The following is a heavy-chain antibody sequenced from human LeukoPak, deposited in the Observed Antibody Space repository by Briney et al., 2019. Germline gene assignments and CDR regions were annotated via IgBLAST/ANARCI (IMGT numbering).Heavy chain of an antibody. CDR3: AKDQWLDSFDY. Sequence: PGGSLRLSCAASGFTFSSYWMHWVRQAPGKGLVWVSRINSDGSSTSYADSVKGRFTISRDNSKNTLYLQMNSLRAEDTAVYYCAKDQWLDSFDYWGQGTLVTVSS. V-gene: IGHV3-74*01. CDR2: INSDGSST. J-gene: IGHJ4*02. CDR1: GFTFSSYW. D-gene: IGHD6-19*01.